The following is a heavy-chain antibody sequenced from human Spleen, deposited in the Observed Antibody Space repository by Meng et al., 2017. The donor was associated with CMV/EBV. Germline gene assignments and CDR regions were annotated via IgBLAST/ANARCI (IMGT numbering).Heavy chain of an antibody. D-gene: IGHD6-13*01. V-gene: IGHV1-2*06. CDR1: GYTFTAYY. CDR2: INPNSGVT. J-gene: IGHJ4*02. CDR3: ARQIADYYCDY. Sequence: SCKSSGYTFTAYYMHWVRQAPGQGLEWMGRINPNSGVTNYAQKFQGRVTMTRDTSISTAYMELSSLRSDDTAVYYCARQIADYYCDYWGQGTLVTVSS.